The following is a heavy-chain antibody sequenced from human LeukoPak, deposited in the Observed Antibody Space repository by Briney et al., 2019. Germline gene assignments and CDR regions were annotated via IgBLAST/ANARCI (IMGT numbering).Heavy chain of an antibody. J-gene: IGHJ6*03. CDR3: AKNSDWNYYYYMDV. CDR1: GFTFSNYW. Sequence: GSLRLSCAGSGFTFSNYWMHWVRQAPGKGLEWVAFIRYDGNNKYHADSVKGRFTISRDNSKNTLYLQMNSLRAEDTAVYYCAKNSDWNYYYYMDVWGKGTTVTVSS. V-gene: IGHV3-30*02. D-gene: IGHD1-1*01. CDR2: IRYDGNNK.